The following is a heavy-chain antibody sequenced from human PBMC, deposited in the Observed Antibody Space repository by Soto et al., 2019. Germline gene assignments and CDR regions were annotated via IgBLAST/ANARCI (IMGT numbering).Heavy chain of an antibody. V-gene: IGHV4-59*08. Sequence: SATLSLTCTVSGGSICSYYWSWIRQPPGTGLEWIGYIYYSGITNYHPSLESRVTISVDTSKNQFSLKLSSVTAAGTVVDDCARQYIYELVKLKLGPGGQGTLVT. CDR2: IYYSGIT. CDR3: ARQYIYELVKLKLGP. J-gene: IGHJ5*02. D-gene: IGHD6-13*01. CDR1: GGSICSYY.